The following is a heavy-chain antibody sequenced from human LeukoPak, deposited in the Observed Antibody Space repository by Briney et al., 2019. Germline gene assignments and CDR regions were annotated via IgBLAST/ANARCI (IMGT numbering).Heavy chain of an antibody. D-gene: IGHD5-24*01. V-gene: IGHV1-2*06. Sequence: GASVKVSCKASGYTFTAYYMHWVRQAPGQGLEWMGRINPNSGDTNYAQKFQGRVTITRDTSISTAYMELSRLRSDDTAVYYCARDKGRDGYTAFDYWGQGTLATVSS. CDR3: ARDKGRDGYTAFDY. CDR1: GYTFTAYY. J-gene: IGHJ4*02. CDR2: INPNSGDT.